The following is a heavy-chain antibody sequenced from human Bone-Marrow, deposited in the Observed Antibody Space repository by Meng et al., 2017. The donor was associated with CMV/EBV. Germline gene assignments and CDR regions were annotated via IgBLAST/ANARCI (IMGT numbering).Heavy chain of an antibody. CDR1: GFTFSSYW. V-gene: IGHV3-7*01. Sequence: GESLKISCAASGFTFSSYWMSWVRQAPGKGLEWVANIKQDGSEKYYLDSVKGRFTISRDNAKNSLYLQMNSLRAEDTAVYYCAISLGNPGVASWGQGDRVTGSS. J-gene: IGHJ4*02. CDR3: AISLGNPGVAS. CDR2: IKQDGSEK.